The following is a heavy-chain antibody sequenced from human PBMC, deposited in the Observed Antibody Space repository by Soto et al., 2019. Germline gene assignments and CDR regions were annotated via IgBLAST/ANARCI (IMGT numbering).Heavy chain of an antibody. CDR1: GYTFTSYA. J-gene: IGHJ5*02. CDR3: ARGVAGPLHWFDP. Sequence: GASVKVSCKSSGYTFTSYAMHCVRQAPGQRLEWMGWINAGNGNTKYSQKFQGRVTITRDTSASTAYMELSSLRSEDTAVYYCARGVAGPLHWFDPWGQGTLVTVSS. V-gene: IGHV1-3*01. D-gene: IGHD6-19*01. CDR2: INAGNGNT.